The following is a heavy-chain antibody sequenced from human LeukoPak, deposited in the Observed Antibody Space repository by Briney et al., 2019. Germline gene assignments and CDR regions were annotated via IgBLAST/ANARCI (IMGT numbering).Heavy chain of an antibody. V-gene: IGHV5-51*01. D-gene: IGHD3-16*01. Sequence: GESLKISCEGSGYIFTTYWIAWVRQMRGKGLEWMGIIHPGDSDTRYSPSFQGQVTISADKSISTAYLQWSSLKASDSAMYYCARVLSAFYGMDVWGQGTTVTVSS. J-gene: IGHJ6*02. CDR1: GYIFTTYW. CDR2: IHPGDSDT. CDR3: ARVLSAFYGMDV.